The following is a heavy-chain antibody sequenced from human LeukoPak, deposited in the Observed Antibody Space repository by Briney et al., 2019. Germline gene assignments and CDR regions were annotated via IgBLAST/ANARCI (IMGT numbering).Heavy chain of an antibody. CDR1: GGSISSYY. D-gene: IGHD1-26*01. J-gene: IGHJ4*02. V-gene: IGHV4-59*08. CDR2: NFYSGST. CDR3: ARSYSVSYSMGY. Sequence: SETLSLTCTVSGGSISSYYWSWLRQPPGKGLEWIGFNFYSGSTNYNPSLKSRVTISVDTSKNQFSLKLSSVTAADTALYYCARSYSVSYSMGYWGQGTVVTVSS.